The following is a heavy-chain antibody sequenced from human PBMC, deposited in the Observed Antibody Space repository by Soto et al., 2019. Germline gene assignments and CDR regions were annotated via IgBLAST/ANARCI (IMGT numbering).Heavy chain of an antibody. J-gene: IGHJ6*02. CDR2: INPSTGNT. CDR3: ASVAANGEYYYGMDV. Sequence: QVQLVQSGPDVKKPGASVKVSCKAFGYTVTSYYMEWVRQAPGQGLEWVGVINPSTGNTIYAQKYRGRFSMTRDTSTSTVYMELSSLRFEDTANYYCASVAANGEYYYGMDVWGHGTTVTVSS. V-gene: IGHV1-46*01. D-gene: IGHD6-25*01. CDR1: GYTVTSYY.